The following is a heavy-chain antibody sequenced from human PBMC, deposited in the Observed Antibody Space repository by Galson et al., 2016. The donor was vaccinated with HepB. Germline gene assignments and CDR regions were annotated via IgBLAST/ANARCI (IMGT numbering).Heavy chain of an antibody. V-gene: IGHV3-53*01. CDR3: SAHPAAVVP. CDR1: GFSVGSNY. CDR2: IYSGGTT. J-gene: IGHJ1*01. D-gene: IGHD5-18*01. Sequence: SLRLSCAASGFSVGSNYMKWVRQAPGKGLEWVAVIYSGGTTSYADSVKGRFTISRDNSRNTLHLQMNSLRVEDTAVYYCSAHPAAVVPWGQGTLVTVFS.